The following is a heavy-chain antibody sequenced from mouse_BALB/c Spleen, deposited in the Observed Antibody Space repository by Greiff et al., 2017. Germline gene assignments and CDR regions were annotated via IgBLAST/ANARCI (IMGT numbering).Heavy chain of an antibody. J-gene: IGHJ2*01. CDR2: ISTYYGDA. CDR3: ARRYGNLYYFDY. V-gene: IGHV1S137*01. D-gene: IGHD2-10*02. CDR1: GYTFTDYA. Sequence: QVQLKESGAELVRPGVSVKISCKGSGYTFTDYAMHWVKQSHAKSLEWIGVISTYYGDASYNQKFKGKATMTVDKSSSTAYMELARLTSEDSAIYYCARRYGNLYYFDYWGQGTTLTVSS.